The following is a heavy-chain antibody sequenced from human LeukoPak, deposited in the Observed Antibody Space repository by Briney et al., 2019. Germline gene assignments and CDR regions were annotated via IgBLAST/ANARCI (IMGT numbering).Heavy chain of an antibody. CDR1: GGSISSGDYY. D-gene: IGHD7-27*01. V-gene: IGHV4-30-4*01. Sequence: SETLSLTCTVSGGSISSGDYYWSWIRQPPGKGLEWIGYIYYSGSTYYNPPLKSRVTMSVDTSKNQFSLKLSSVTAADTAVYYCARVPLGRWFDPWGQGTLVTVSS. CDR3: ARVPLGRWFDP. J-gene: IGHJ5*02. CDR2: IYYSGST.